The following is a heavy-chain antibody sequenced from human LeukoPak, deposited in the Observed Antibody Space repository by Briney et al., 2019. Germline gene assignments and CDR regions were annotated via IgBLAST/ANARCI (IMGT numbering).Heavy chain of an antibody. Sequence: GGSLRLSCAASGFTLSSHAINWVRRAPGKGLEWVSVITGSGRNTYYADSVKGRFTVSRDISKNTAYLQMNSLRAEDTGVYYCAKEPGADTSNWYGRFDTWGQGTLVTVSS. CDR1: GFTLSSHA. CDR3: AKEPGADTSNWYGRFDT. D-gene: IGHD6-13*01. J-gene: IGHJ5*02. V-gene: IGHV3-23*01. CDR2: ITGSGRNT.